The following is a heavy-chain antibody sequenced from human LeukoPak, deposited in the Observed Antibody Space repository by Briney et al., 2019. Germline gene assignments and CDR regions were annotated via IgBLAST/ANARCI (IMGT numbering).Heavy chain of an antibody. J-gene: IGHJ4*02. CDR2: IIPIFGTA. V-gene: IGHV1-69*05. CDR1: GGTYSSYA. D-gene: IGHD6-6*01. Sequence: SVTVSCKASGGTYSSYAISWVRQAPGQGLEWMGGIIPIFGTANYAQKFQGRVTITTDESTSTAYMELSSLRSEDTAMYYCARDRQYSTSSGGFDYWGQGTLVTVSS. CDR3: ARDRQYSTSSGGFDY.